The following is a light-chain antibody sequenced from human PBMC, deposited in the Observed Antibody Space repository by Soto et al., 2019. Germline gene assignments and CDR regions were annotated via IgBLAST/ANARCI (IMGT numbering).Light chain of an antibody. CDR3: QQYNSYPT. CDR2: KAS. V-gene: IGKV1-5*03. J-gene: IGKJ5*01. Sequence: DIQMTQSPSTLSASVGDRVTITCRASQSISSWLAWYQQKPGKATKLLIYKASSLESGVQSRFSGSGSGTEFTLTISSLQPDDFATYYCQQYNSYPTFGQGTRLEIK. CDR1: QSISSW.